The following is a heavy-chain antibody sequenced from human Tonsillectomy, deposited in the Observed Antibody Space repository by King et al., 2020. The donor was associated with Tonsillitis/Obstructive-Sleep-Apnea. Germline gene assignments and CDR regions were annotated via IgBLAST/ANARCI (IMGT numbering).Heavy chain of an antibody. D-gene: IGHD6-13*01. CDR3: ANDRDSYSSSPEYYGMDV. V-gene: IGHV3-23*04. J-gene: IGHJ6*02. CDR2: ISGSDGST. CDR1: RFTFSSYA. Sequence: VQLVESGGGLVQPGGSLRLSCAASRFTFSSYAMSWVRQAPGKGLEWVSSISGSDGSTYYADSVKGRFTISRDNSKNTLYLQMNSLRAEDTAIYYCANDRDSYSSSPEYYGMDVWGQGTAVTVSS.